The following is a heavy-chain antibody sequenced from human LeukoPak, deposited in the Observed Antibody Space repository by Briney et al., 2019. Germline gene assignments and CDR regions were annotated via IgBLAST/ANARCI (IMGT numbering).Heavy chain of an antibody. D-gene: IGHD5-18*01. J-gene: IGHJ4*02. CDR3: ATGHSYGYDY. CDR2: VKGDGRTT. V-gene: IGHV3-74*01. CDR1: GLTFSDFW. Sequence: GGSLRLSCAASGLTFSDFWMHWVRQPPGKGLVWVALVKGDGRTTIYADSVKGRFTISRDNAKNTLYLQMNSLRADDLGVYYCATGHSYGYDYWGQGVLVTVSS.